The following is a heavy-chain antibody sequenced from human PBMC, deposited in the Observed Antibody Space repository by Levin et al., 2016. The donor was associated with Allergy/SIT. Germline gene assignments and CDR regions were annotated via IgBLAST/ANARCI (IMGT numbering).Heavy chain of an antibody. D-gene: IGHD6-13*01. V-gene: IGHV5-51*01. CDR3: GSGMGSSWYEGYLTLDY. CDR2: IYPGDSDT. J-gene: IGHJ4*02. Sequence: VRQMPGKGLEWMGIIYPGDSDTRYSPSFQGQVTISADKSISTAYLQWSSLKASDTAMYYCGSGMGSSWYEGYLTLDYWGQGTLVTVSS.